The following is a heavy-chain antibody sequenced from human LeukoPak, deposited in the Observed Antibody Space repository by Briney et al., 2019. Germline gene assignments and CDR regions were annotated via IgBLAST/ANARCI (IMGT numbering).Heavy chain of an antibody. J-gene: IGHJ4*02. CDR2: INHSGST. CDR1: GGSFSGYY. CDR3: ARGRKNFFDY. D-gene: IGHD1-14*01. Sequence: SETLSLTCAVYGGSFSGYYWSWIRQPPGKGLEWIGEINHSGSTNYNPSLKSRVTISVDTSKNQFPLKLSSVTAADTAVYYCARGRKNFFDYWGQGTLVAVSS. V-gene: IGHV4-34*01.